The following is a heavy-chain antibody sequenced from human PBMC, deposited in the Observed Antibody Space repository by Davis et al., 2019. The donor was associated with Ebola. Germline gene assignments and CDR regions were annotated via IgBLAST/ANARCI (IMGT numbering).Heavy chain of an antibody. J-gene: IGHJ6*02. V-gene: IGHV1-18*01. CDR1: GYTLTELS. CDR3: ARCSTTVTDYYYYGMDV. CDR2: ISAYNGYT. Sequence: ASVKVSCKVSGYTLTELSMHWVRQAPGQGLEWMGWISAYNGYTNYAQKLQGRVTMTTDTSTSTAYMELSSLRSEDTAVYYCARCSTTVTDYYYYGMDVWGQGTTVTVSS. D-gene: IGHD4-17*01.